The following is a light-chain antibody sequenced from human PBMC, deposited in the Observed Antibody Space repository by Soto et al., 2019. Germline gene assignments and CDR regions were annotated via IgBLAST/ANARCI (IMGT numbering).Light chain of an antibody. CDR1: QSVSSY. CDR3: QQRSNWPPLT. Sequence: IVLTQSPATLSLSPGGRATLSCRASQSVSSYIAWYQQKTGQAPRLLIYDASNRANGIPARFSGSDSGTDFTRPISSLEPEDFAVYYCQQRSNWPPLTFGGGTKVEIK. CDR2: DAS. V-gene: IGKV3-11*01. J-gene: IGKJ4*01.